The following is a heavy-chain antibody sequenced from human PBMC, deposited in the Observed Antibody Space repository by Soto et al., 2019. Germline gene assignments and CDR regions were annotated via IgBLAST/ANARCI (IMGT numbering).Heavy chain of an antibody. CDR3: ATESGSTYGYFDH. V-gene: IGHV4-30-4*01. J-gene: IGHJ4*02. D-gene: IGHD5-18*01. CDR1: GGSVTSDEDY. CDR2: ISNSGST. Sequence: SFTCTVSGGSVTSDEDYWTWIRQSPGKGLEWIGYISNSGSTGYNPSLKTRLSMSVDRSKNQFTLRLTSVTAADTAVYFCATESGSTYGYFDHWGQGTQVTVSS.